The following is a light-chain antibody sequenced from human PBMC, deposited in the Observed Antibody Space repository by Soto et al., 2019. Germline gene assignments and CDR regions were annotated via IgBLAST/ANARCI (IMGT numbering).Light chain of an antibody. CDR2: GAS. CDR3: QQYAASPLT. J-gene: IGKJ4*01. Sequence: EIVLTQSPGTLSLSPGERATLSCRASQSIGRNFLAWYQQKPGQAPRLLIYGASSRATGIPDRFSGSGSGTDFTLSISRLEPEDSAVYYCQQYAASPLTFGGGTRIEI. CDR1: QSIGRNF. V-gene: IGKV3-20*01.